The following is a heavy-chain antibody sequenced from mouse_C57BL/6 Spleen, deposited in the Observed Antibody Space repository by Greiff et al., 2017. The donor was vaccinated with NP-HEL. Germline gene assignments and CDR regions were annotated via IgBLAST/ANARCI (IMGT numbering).Heavy chain of an antibody. CDR3: ADMTTVPDY. CDR1: GYTFTSYW. J-gene: IGHJ2*01. CDR2: IHPNSGST. V-gene: IGHV1-64*01. Sequence: QVQLQQPGAELVKPGASVKLSCPASGYTFTSYWMHWVKQRPGQGLEWIGMIHPNSGSTNYNEKVKSKATLTVDKSSSTAYMQLSSLTSEDSAVYYCADMTTVPDYWGKGTTLTVSS. D-gene: IGHD1-1*01.